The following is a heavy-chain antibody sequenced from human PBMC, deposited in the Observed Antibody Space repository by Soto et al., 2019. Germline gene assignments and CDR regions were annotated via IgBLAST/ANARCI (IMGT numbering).Heavy chain of an antibody. D-gene: IGHD3-9*01. V-gene: IGHV3-23*01. Sequence: GGSLRLSCAASGFTFSSYAMSWVRQAPGKGLEWVSAISGSGGSTYYADSVKGRFTISRDNSKNTLYLQMNSLRAEDTAVYYCAKVFPTETLYFDWSTKTCWGQGTLVTVSS. J-gene: IGHJ4*02. CDR2: ISGSGGST. CDR3: AKVFPTETLYFDWSTKTC. CDR1: GFTFSSYA.